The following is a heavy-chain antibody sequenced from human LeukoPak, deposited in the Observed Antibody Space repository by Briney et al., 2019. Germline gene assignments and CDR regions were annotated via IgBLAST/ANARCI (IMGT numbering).Heavy chain of an antibody. J-gene: IGHJ6*03. CDR3: ARLYYDFWSGYLSEDYYYMDV. Sequence: GASVKVSCKASGYTFTGNYMHWVRQAPGQGLEWMGWINPDSGGTNYQGRVTMTRDTSISTAYMELSSLRSEDTAVYYCARLYYDFWSGYLSEDYYYMDVWGKGTTVTVSS. D-gene: IGHD3-3*01. V-gene: IGHV1-2*02. CDR1: GYTFTGNY. CDR2: INPDSGGT.